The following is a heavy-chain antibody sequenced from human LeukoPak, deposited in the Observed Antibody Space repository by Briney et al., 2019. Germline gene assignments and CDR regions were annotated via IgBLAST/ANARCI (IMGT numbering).Heavy chain of an antibody. CDR3: AREHIPFIGSGSYYRWFDP. V-gene: IGHV1-18*01. CDR2: ISAYNGNT. J-gene: IGHJ5*02. Sequence: ASVKVSCKASGYTFTSYGISWVRQAPGQGLEWMGWISAYNGNTNYAQKLQGRVTMTTGTSTSTAYMELRSLRSDDTAVYYCAREHIPFIGSGSYYRWFDPWGQGTLVTVSS. D-gene: IGHD3-10*01. CDR1: GYTFTSYG.